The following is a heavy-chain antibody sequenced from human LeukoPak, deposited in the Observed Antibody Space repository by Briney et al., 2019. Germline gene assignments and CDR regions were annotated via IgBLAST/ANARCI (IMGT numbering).Heavy chain of an antibody. D-gene: IGHD2-21*01. Sequence: GGSLRLSCAASGFTLSSYGMHWVRQAPGKGLEWVAFIWYDGSNKYYADSVKSRFTISRDNSKNTLYLQMNSLRAEDTAVYYCARDSTIAIAFDYWGQGTLVTVSS. V-gene: IGHV3-33*01. J-gene: IGHJ4*02. CDR3: ARDSTIAIAFDY. CDR2: IWYDGSNK. CDR1: GFTLSSYG.